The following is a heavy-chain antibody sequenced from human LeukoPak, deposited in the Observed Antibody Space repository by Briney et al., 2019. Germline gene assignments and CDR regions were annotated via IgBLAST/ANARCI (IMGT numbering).Heavy chain of an antibody. V-gene: IGHV3-30*04. CDR1: GFTFSSYA. CDR2: ISYDGSNK. Sequence: GGSLRLSCAASGFTFSSYAMHWVRQAPGKGLEWVAVISYDGSNKYYADSVKGRFTISRDNSKNTLYLQMNSLRAEDTAVYYCARDPYNWIDYYYYGMDVWGQGTTVTVSS. D-gene: IGHD1-1*01. J-gene: IGHJ6*02. CDR3: ARDPYNWIDYYYYGMDV.